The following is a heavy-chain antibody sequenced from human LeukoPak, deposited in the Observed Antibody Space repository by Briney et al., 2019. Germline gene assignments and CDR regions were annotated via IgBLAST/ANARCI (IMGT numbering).Heavy chain of an antibody. Sequence: PGGSLRLSCAASGFTFSDYYMSWIRQAPGKGLEWVSYISSSSSYTNYADSVKGRFTISRDNAKNSLHLQMNSLRAEDTAVYYCARDRTVTTREGAFDIWGQGTMVTVSS. J-gene: IGHJ3*02. CDR2: ISSSSSYT. D-gene: IGHD4-17*01. V-gene: IGHV3-11*06. CDR3: ARDRTVTTREGAFDI. CDR1: GFTFSDYY.